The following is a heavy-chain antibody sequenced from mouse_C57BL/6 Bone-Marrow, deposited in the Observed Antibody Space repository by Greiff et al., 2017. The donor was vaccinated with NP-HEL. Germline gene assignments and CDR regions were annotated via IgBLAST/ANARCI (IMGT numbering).Heavy chain of an antibody. Sequence: EVKLVESGGGLVKPGGSLKLSCAASGFTFSSYTMSWVRQTPEKRLEWVATISGGGGNTYYPDSVKGRFTISRDNAKNTLYLQMRSLRSEDTALYYCASHYYYGSSSYFDVWGTGTTVTVSS. V-gene: IGHV5-9*01. CDR1: GFTFSSYT. J-gene: IGHJ1*03. CDR2: ISGGGGNT. D-gene: IGHD1-1*01. CDR3: ASHYYYGSSSYFDV.